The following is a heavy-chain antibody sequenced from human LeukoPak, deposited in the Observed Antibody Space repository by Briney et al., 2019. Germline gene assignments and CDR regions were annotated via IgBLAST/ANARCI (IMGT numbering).Heavy chain of an antibody. V-gene: IGHV3-21*01. CDR2: ISSSSSYI. CDR1: GFTFSSYS. J-gene: IGHJ4*02. D-gene: IGHD3-3*01. Sequence: PGGSLRLSCAASGFTFSSYSMNWVRQAPGKGLEWVSSISSSSSYIYYADSVKGRFTISRDNAKNSLYLQMNSLRAEDTAVYYCARDPGNYDFWSGYYSNFDYWGQGTLVTVSS. CDR3: ARDPGNYDFWSGYYSNFDY.